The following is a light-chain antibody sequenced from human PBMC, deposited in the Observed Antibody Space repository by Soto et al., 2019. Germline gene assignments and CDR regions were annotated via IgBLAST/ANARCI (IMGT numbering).Light chain of an antibody. J-gene: IGLJ1*01. Sequence: QSALTQPPSASGSLGQSVTISCTGTSSDVGGYNYVSWYQQHPGRAPKLMVYEVTRRPSGVPDRFSGSKSGNTASLTVSGLQAEDEADYYCSSYAGSNNYVFGTGTKLTAL. CDR3: SSYAGSNNYV. CDR2: EVT. V-gene: IGLV2-8*01. CDR1: SSDVGGYNY.